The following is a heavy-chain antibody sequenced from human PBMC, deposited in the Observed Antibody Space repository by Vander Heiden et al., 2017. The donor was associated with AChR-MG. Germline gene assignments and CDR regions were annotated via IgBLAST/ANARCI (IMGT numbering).Heavy chain of an antibody. J-gene: IGHJ2*01. V-gene: IGHV4-39*01. CDR3: AIQLPQRITIFGVVKRKHRYFDL. CDR2: IYYSGST. CDR1: GGSISSSSYY. Sequence: QLQLQESGPGLAKPSETLSLTCTVPGGSISSSSYYWGWIRQPPGKGLEWIGSIYYSGSTYYNPSLKGRVTISVDTSKNQFSLKLSSVTAADTAVYYCAIQLPQRITIFGVVKRKHRYFDLWGRGTLVTVSS. D-gene: IGHD3-3*01.